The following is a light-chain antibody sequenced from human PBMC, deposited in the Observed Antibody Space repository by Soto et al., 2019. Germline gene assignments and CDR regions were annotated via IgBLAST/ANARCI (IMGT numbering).Light chain of an antibody. CDR1: QSISSW. J-gene: IGKJ1*01. V-gene: IGKV1-5*03. CDR2: KAS. CDR3: QQYNSWWT. Sequence: DIQMTQSPSSLSASVGDRVTITCRASQSISSWLAWYQQKPGKAPKLLIYKASSLESGVPSRFSGSGSGTEFTLTISSLQPDDFATYYCQQYNSWWTFDQGTKV.